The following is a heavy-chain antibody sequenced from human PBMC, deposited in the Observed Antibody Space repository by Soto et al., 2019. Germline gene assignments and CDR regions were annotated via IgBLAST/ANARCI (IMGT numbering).Heavy chain of an antibody. CDR2: IWYDGSNK. J-gene: IGHJ3*02. CDR1: GFTFSSYG. V-gene: IGHV3-33*01. CDR3: ARIAAMLGAFEI. D-gene: IGHD2-2*01. Sequence: LRLSCAASGFTFSSYGMHWVRQAPGKGLEWVAVIWYDGSNKYYADSVKGRFTISRDNSKNTLYLQMNSLRAEDTAVYYCARIAAMLGAFEIWGQGTMVTV.